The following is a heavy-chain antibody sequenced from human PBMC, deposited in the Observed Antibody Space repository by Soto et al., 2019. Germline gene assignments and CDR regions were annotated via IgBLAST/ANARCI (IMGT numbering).Heavy chain of an antibody. D-gene: IGHD1-26*01. J-gene: IGHJ4*02. CDR2: IIPIFGTA. Sequence: ASVKVSCKASGGTFSSYAISWVRQAPGQGLEWMGGIIPIFGTANYAQKFQGRVTITADESTSTAYMELSSLRSEDTAVYYCARDRDPYSRGLFGYWGQGTRVGVSS. CDR3: ARDRDPYSRGLFGY. V-gene: IGHV1-69*13. CDR1: GGTFSSYA.